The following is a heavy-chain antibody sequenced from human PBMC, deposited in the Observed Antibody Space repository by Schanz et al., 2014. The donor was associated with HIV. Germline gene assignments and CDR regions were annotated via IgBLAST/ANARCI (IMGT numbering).Heavy chain of an antibody. CDR1: GFTFDSFG. CDR2: ISYDGRNK. CDR3: ARDLHDYGDARTDY. D-gene: IGHD4-17*01. Sequence: QVQLAESGGGVVRPGRSLRLSCAASGFTFDSFGMHWVRQAPGKGLEWVAVISYDGRNKYQAASVKGRFTVSRDNAKNTVYLQMKSLRVEDTAVYYCARDLHDYGDARTDYWGQGILVTVSS. V-gene: IGHV3-30*03. J-gene: IGHJ4*02.